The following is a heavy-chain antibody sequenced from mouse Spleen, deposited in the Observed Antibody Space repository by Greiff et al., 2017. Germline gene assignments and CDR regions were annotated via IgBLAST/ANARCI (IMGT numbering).Heavy chain of an antibody. CDR3: ARVANYFDY. CDR1: GYSITSGYY. V-gene: IGHV3-6*01. CDR2: ISYDGSN. D-gene: IGHD1-2*01. J-gene: IGHJ2*01. Sequence: EVQLVESGPGLVKPSQSLSLTCSVTGYSITSGYYWNWIRQFPGNKLEWMGYISYDGSNNYNPSLKNRISITRDTSKNQFFLKLNSVTTEDTATYYCARVANYFDYWGQGTTLTVSS.